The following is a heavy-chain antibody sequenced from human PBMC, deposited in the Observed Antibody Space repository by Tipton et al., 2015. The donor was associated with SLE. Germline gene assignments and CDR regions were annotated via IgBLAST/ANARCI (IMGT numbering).Heavy chain of an antibody. CDR1: GSSITSSSYY. J-gene: IGHJ3*02. D-gene: IGHD5-24*01. V-gene: IGHV4-39*01. CDR2: IFYSGSS. Sequence: TLSLTCSISGSSITSSSYYWGWIRQPPGKGLEWIGSIFYSGSSYYNPSLKSRVTIYVDTSKNQFSLKLSSVTAADTAVYYCARHRWRWNDAFDIWGQGTMVTVSS. CDR3: ARHRWRWNDAFDI.